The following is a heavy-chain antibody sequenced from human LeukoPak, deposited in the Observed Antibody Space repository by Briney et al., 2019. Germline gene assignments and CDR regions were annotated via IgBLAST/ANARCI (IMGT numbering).Heavy chain of an antibody. D-gene: IGHD2-15*01. CDR3: ARHMTPESTTPYYYGMDV. CDR2: IAYSGVVK. Sequence: GTSLRLSCTASGYTFSDYGMHWVRQAPGKGLEWLSVIAYSGVVKFYADSVKGRFTMSRDNGKNSLFLQMNSLRAEDTAAYFCARHMTPESTTPYYYGMDVWGQGTTVTVSS. J-gene: IGHJ6*02. V-gene: IGHV3-33*08. CDR1: GYTFSDYG.